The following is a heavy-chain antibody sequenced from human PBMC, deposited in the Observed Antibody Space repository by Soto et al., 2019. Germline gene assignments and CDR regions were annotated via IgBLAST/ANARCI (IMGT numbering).Heavy chain of an antibody. D-gene: IGHD2-2*01. V-gene: IGHV1-69*13. CDR2: IIPTFGTA. CDR3: ASIGYCSSTSCYDVVY. Sequence: SVKVSCKASGGTFSSYAISWVRQAPGQGLEWMGGIIPTFGTANYAQKFQGRVTITADESTSTAYMELSSLRSEDTAAYYCASIGYCSSTSCYDVVYWGQGTLVTVSS. J-gene: IGHJ4*02. CDR1: GGTFSSYA.